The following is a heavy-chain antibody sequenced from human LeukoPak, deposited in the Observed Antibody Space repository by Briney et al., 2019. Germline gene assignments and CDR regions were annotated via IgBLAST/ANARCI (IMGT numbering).Heavy chain of an antibody. CDR1: AGSISSGGNY. J-gene: IGHJ4*02. Sequence: SETLSLTCTVSAGSISSGGNYWGWIRQPPGKGLEWIGSIYSTGSTYYNPSLKSRVTISVDTSKNQFSLKLSSVTAADTAVYYCAADYTGNYHVEFDYWGQGTLVTVSS. CDR3: AADYTGNYHVEFDY. D-gene: IGHD1-26*01. V-gene: IGHV4-39*07. CDR2: IYSTGST.